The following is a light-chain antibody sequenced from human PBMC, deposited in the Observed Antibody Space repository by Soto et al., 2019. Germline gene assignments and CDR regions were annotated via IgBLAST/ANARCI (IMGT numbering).Light chain of an antibody. V-gene: IGLV1-40*01. CDR2: ENN. J-gene: IGLJ1*01. CDR3: QSYDSSLSGYV. CDR1: SSNIGAGYE. Sequence: QSVLTQPPSVSEAPGQRVTISCTGSSSNIGAGYEAHWYQQVPGTAPKLLIYENNNRPSGVPDRFSGSKSGTSASLAITGLQAEEEAEYYCQSYDSSLSGYVFGTGTKLTFL.